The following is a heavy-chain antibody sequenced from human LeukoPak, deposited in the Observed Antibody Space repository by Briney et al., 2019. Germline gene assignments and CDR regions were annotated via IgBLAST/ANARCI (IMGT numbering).Heavy chain of an antibody. D-gene: IGHD3-10*01. CDR1: GFTFSSYG. Sequence: GSLRLSCAASGFTFSSYGMHWVRQAPGKGLEWVAVISYDGSNKYYADSVKGRFTISRDNSKNTLYLQMNSLRAEDTAVYYCAKDSVRGVKAHYYFDYWGQGTLVTVSS. J-gene: IGHJ4*02. CDR3: AKDSVRGVKAHYYFDY. CDR2: ISYDGSNK. V-gene: IGHV3-30*18.